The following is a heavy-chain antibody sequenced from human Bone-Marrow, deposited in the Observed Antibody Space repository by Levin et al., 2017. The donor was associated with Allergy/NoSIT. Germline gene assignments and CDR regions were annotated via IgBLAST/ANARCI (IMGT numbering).Heavy chain of an antibody. CDR3: ASCARAVWCSGYFDL. CDR1: GFTFSNYW. Sequence: GESLKISCAVSGFTFSNYWMHWVRQAPGKGPVWVSRINSDASRTDYADSVKGRFTISRDNAKNTLYLQMNSLRAEDTAVYYCASCARAVWCSGYFDLWGRATLVTVSS. J-gene: IGHJ2*01. D-gene: IGHD4/OR15-4a*01. CDR2: INSDASRT. V-gene: IGHV3-74*01.